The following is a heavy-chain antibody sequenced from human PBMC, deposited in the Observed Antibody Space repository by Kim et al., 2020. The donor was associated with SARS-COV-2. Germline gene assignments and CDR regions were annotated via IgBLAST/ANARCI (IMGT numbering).Heavy chain of an antibody. V-gene: IGHV4-61*01. D-gene: IGHD6-13*01. CDR2: IYYSGST. CDR1: GGSVSSGSYY. Sequence: SETLSLTCTVSGGSVSSGSYYWSWIRQPPGKGLEWIGYIYYSGSTNYNPSLKSRVTISVDTSKNQFSLKLSSVTAADTAVYYCARNGDSSSWYMTNWFDPWGQGTLVTVSS. CDR3: ARNGDSSSWYMTNWFDP. J-gene: IGHJ5*02.